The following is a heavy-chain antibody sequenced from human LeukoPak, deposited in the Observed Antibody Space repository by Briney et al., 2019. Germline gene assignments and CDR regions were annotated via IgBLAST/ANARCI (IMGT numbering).Heavy chain of an antibody. CDR2: INHSGST. CDR3: ASSTVTTFFSY. V-gene: IGHV4-34*01. D-gene: IGHD4-17*01. CDR1: GGSFSGYY. Sequence: PSETLSLTCAVYGGSFSGYYWSWIRQPPGKGLEWIGEINHSGSTNYNPSLKSRVTISVDTSKNQFSLKLSSVTAADTAVYYCASSTVTTFFSYWGQGALVTVSS. J-gene: IGHJ4*02.